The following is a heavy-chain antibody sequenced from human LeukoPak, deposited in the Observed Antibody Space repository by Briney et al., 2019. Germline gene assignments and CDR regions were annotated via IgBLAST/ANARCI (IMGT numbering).Heavy chain of an antibody. CDR3: ARSTYYDSSGYYSYPFDY. CDR1: GYSISSGYY. CDR2: IYHSGST. J-gene: IGHJ4*02. Sequence: PSETLSLTCTVSGYSISSGYYWGWIWQPPGKGLEWIGSIYHSGSTYYNPSLKSRVTISVDTSKNQFSLKLSSVTAADTAVYYCARSTYYDSSGYYSYPFDYWGQGTLVTVSS. D-gene: IGHD3-22*01. V-gene: IGHV4-38-2*02.